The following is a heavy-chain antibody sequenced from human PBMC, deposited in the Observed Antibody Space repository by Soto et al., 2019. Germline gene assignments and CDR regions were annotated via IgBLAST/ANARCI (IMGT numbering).Heavy chain of an antibody. CDR3: ARLGCGGDSCYHVEFYAMDV. Sequence: PSETLSLTCTVSNGSITSSRYYWGWIRQPPGKGLQWIGSIYYSETTYYNPSLKSRVSISIERSKNQFSLRLTSVTASDTATYYCARLGCGGDSCYHVEFYAMDVWGQGTTVTVSS. CDR1: NGSITSSRYY. D-gene: IGHD2-21*02. CDR2: IYYSETT. J-gene: IGHJ6*02. V-gene: IGHV4-39*01.